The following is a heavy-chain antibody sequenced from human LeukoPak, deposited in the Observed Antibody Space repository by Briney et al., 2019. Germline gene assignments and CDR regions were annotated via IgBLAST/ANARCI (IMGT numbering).Heavy chain of an antibody. CDR2: LYPGDSDT. Sequence: PGESLKISCKGSGYSFTCYWIGWVRQIPGKGLEWMGNLYPGDSDTRYSPSFQGQVTISADKSISTAYLQWSSLKASDTAMYYCARGPITGTTGVDYWAQGTLVTVSS. V-gene: IGHV5-51*03. D-gene: IGHD1-7*01. J-gene: IGHJ4*02. CDR3: ARGPITGTTGVDY. CDR1: GYSFTCYW.